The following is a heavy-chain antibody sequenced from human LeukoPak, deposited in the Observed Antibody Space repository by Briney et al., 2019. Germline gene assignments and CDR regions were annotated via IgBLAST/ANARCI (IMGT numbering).Heavy chain of an antibody. J-gene: IGHJ4*02. CDR2: INPNSGDT. CDR1: GYIFTGYY. D-gene: IGHD5-12*01. V-gene: IGHV1-2*02. CDR3: ARGTTRGYSGYDSSGSWFSF. Sequence: EASVKVSCKASGYIFTGYYMHWVRQAPGQGLEWMGWINPNSGDTNYAQKFQGRVTMTRDTSISTAYMELSRLRSDDTAVYYCARGTTRGYSGYDSSGSWFSFWGQGTLVTVSS.